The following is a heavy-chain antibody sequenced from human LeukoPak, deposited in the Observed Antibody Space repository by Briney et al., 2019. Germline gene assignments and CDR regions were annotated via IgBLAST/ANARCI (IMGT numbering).Heavy chain of an antibody. V-gene: IGHV1-8*02. CDR2: MNPNSGNT. J-gene: IGHJ4*02. Sequence: ASVKVSCKASGYTFTSYGISWVRQAPGQGLEWMGWMNPNSGNTGYAQKFQGRVTMTRNTSISTAYMELSSLRSEDTAVYYCSSSGWSDDSFDYWGQGTLVTVSS. CDR1: GYTFTSYG. D-gene: IGHD6-19*01. CDR3: SSSGWSDDSFDY.